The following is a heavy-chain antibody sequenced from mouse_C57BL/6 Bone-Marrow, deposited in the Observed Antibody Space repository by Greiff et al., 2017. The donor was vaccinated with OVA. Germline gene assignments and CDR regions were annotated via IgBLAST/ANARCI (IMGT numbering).Heavy chain of an antibody. Sequence: VQLQQSGPELVKPGASVKISCKASGYAFSSSWMNWVKQRPGKGLEWIGRIYTGDGDTNYNGKFKGKATLTADKSSSTAYMQLSSLTSEDSAVYFCAREGDDYDGYYFDYWGQGTTLTVSS. CDR1: GYAFSSSW. CDR3: AREGDDYDGYYFDY. V-gene: IGHV1-82*01. J-gene: IGHJ2*01. D-gene: IGHD2-4*01. CDR2: IYTGDGDT.